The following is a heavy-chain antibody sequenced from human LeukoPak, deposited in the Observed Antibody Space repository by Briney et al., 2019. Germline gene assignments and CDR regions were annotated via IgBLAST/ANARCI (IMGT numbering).Heavy chain of an antibody. CDR1: GYSFISYW. Sequence: GESLKISCKGSGYSFISYWIGWVRQMPGKGLEWMGIIYPGDSDTRYSPSFQGQVTISADKSISTAYLQWSSLKASDTAMYYCARTSVTTLHLDAFDIWSQGTMVTVSS. CDR2: IYPGDSDT. V-gene: IGHV5-51*01. CDR3: ARTSVTTLHLDAFDI. J-gene: IGHJ3*02. D-gene: IGHD4-17*01.